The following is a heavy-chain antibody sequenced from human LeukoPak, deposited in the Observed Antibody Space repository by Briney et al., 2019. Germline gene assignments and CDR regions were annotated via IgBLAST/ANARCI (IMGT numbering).Heavy chain of an antibody. J-gene: IGHJ5*02. CDR3: ARTGFVRGGYDTPPSFDP. CDR1: GGSISSYY. D-gene: IGHD5-12*01. Sequence: SETLSLTCTVSGGSISSYYWSWIRQPPGKGLEWIGYIYYGGGTNYNPSLKSRVSISLDTSNNHYSLQLSSVTAADTAVYYCARTGFVRGGYDTPPSFDPWGQGTLVTVSS. V-gene: IGHV4-59*01. CDR2: IYYGGGT.